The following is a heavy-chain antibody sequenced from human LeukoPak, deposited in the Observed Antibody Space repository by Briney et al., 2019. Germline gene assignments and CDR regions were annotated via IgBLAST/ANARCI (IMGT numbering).Heavy chain of an antibody. CDR1: GFTFSSNY. Sequence: GGSLRLSCAASGFTFSSNYMSWVRQAPGKGLEWVSVIYSGGSTYYADSVKGRFTISRDNSKNTLYLQMNSLRAEDTAVYYCAREEVQWLVRHWGQGTLVTVSS. CDR3: AREEVQWLVRH. J-gene: IGHJ1*01. V-gene: IGHV3-66*01. CDR2: IYSGGST. D-gene: IGHD6-19*01.